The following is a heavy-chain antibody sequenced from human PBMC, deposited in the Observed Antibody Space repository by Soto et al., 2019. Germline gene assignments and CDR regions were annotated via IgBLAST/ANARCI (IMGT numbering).Heavy chain of an antibody. CDR3: ATAGENYGGNPDYYYGMDV. V-gene: IGHV1-24*01. D-gene: IGHD4-17*01. CDR2: FDPEDGET. J-gene: IGHJ6*02. Sequence: ASVKVSCTVSGYTLTELSMHWVRQAPGKGREWMGGFDPEDGETIYAQKFQGRVTMTEDTSTDTAYMELSSLRSEDTAVYYCATAGENYGGNPDYYYGMDVCGQGXTVTVSS. CDR1: GYTLTELS.